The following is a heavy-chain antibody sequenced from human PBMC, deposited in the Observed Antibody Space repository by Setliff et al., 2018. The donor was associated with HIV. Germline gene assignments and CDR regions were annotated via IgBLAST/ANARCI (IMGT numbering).Heavy chain of an antibody. Sequence: PSETLSLTCNVSGDSIRSRSFYWGWIRQPPGTGLEWIGSIYYFGATYYNPSLKSRASISLDTSENQFSLKLYSVTAADTAVYYCVGGFWSGPLFDPWGRGTLGTVSS. CDR3: VGGFWSGPLFDP. D-gene: IGHD3-3*01. CDR2: IYYFGAT. V-gene: IGHV4-39*01. CDR1: GDSIRSRSFY. J-gene: IGHJ5*01.